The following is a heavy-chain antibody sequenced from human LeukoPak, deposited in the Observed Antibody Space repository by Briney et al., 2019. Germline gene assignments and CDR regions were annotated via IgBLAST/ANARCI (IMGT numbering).Heavy chain of an antibody. CDR1: GYTFTSYG. V-gene: IGHV1-18*01. J-gene: IGHJ4*02. D-gene: IGHD2-2*01. CDR2: ISAYNGNT. Sequence: ASVNVSYKASGYTFTSYGISWVRQAPGQGREWMGWISAYNGNTNYTQKLQGRVTMTTDTSTSTAYMELRSLRSDDTAVYHCARGLGYCSSTSCYLYYFDYWGQGTLVTVSP. CDR3: ARGLGYCSSTSCYLYYFDY.